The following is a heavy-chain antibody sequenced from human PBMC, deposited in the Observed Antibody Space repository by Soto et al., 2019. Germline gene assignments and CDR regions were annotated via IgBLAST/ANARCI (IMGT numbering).Heavy chain of an antibody. CDR1: GHTLTELS. J-gene: IGHJ3*02. D-gene: IGHD2-21*02. Sequence: ASRKISCNVSGHTLTELSMHWVRQAPGKGLEWMGGFDPEDGETIYAQRFQGRVTMTQDTSTDTAYMELSSLRSEDTAIYYCATPVHIVVVTSSDAFDIWGHVTMFPASS. CDR2: FDPEDGET. CDR3: ATPVHIVVVTSSDAFDI. V-gene: IGHV1-24*01.